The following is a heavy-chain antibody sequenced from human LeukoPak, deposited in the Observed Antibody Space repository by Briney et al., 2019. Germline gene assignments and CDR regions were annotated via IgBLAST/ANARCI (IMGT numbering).Heavy chain of an antibody. CDR1: GGTFSSYA. CDR2: INPNSGGT. D-gene: IGHD3-16*01. J-gene: IGHJ4*02. V-gene: IGHV1-2*02. Sequence: ASVKVSCKASGGTFSSYAISRVRQAPGQGLEWMGWINPNSGGTNYAQKFQGRVTMTRDPSVSTAYMELNRLRSDDTAVYYCASLGSMITFGGVITLLDYWGQGTLVTVSS. CDR3: ASLGSMITFGGVITLLDY.